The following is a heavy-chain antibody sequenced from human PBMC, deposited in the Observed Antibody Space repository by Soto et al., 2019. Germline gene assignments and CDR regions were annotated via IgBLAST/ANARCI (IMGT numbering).Heavy chain of an antibody. D-gene: IGHD3-10*01. Sequence: QVQLVQSGAEVKKPGSSVKVSCKASGGTFSTYAISWVRQAPGQGLEWMGGVIPIFDTVNYAQRVQGRVTITENESTTPAYVELSRLGSEDTAVYYCAADGGAIARAFDYLGQGTLVTVSS. CDR3: AADGGAIARAFDY. CDR1: GGTFSTYA. CDR2: VIPIFDTV. V-gene: IGHV1-69*01. J-gene: IGHJ4*02.